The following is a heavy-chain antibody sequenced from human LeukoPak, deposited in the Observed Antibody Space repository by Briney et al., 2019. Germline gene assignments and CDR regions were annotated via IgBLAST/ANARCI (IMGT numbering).Heavy chain of an antibody. Sequence: SQTLSLTCTVSGGSISSGSYYWSWIRQPAGKGLEWIGRIYTSESTNYNPSLKSRVTISVDTSKNQFSLKLSSVTAADTAVYYCAREVSATKYYDFWSGRETYIDYWGQGTLVTVSS. CDR2: IYTSEST. V-gene: IGHV4-61*02. D-gene: IGHD3-3*01. CDR3: AREVSATKYYDFWSGRETYIDY. J-gene: IGHJ4*02. CDR1: GGSISSGSYY.